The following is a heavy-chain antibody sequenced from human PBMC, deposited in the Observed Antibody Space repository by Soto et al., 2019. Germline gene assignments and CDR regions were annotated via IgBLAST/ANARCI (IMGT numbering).Heavy chain of an antibody. J-gene: IGHJ4*02. CDR2: INPNSGNI. Sequence: ASVKVSCKASGNTFTSYDINWVRQATRHGLEWMGWINPNSGNICYAQKFQGRVTMTRDTAIRTAYMEVSRLRSDDTAVYYCARGRASGSYYLLDYWGQG. CDR3: ARGRASGSYYLLDY. V-gene: IGHV1-8*01. D-gene: IGHD3-10*01. CDR1: GNTFTSYD.